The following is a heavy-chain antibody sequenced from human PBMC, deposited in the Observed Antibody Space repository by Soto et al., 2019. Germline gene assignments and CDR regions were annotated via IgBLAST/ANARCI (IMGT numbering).Heavy chain of an antibody. CDR3: ARDYRPAGLTFDI. CDR2: IIPIFGTA. Sequence: ASVKVSCKASGGTFSSYAISWVRQAPGQGLEWMGGIIPIFGTANYAQKFQGRVTITADESTSTAYMELSSLRSEDTAVYYCARDYRPAGLTFDIWGQGAMVTVSS. V-gene: IGHV1-69*13. CDR1: GGTFSSYA. J-gene: IGHJ3*02. D-gene: IGHD1-26*01.